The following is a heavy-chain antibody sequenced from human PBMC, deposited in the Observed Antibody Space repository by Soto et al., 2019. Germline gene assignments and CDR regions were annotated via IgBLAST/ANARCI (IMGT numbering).Heavy chain of an antibody. D-gene: IGHD4-17*01. V-gene: IGHV4-59*01. CDR1: GGSISSYY. J-gene: IGHJ5*02. CDR2: IYYSGST. CDR3: ARDLGRKYGDYDWFDP. Sequence: SETLSLTCTVSGGSISSYYWSWIRQPPGKGLEWIGYIYYSGSTNYNPSLKSRVTISVDTSKNQFSLKLSSVTAADTAEYYCARDLGRKYGDYDWFDPWGQGTLVTVSS.